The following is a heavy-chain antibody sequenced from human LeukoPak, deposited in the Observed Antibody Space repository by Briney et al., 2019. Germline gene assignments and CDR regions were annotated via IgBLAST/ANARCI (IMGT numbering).Heavy chain of an antibody. D-gene: IGHD6-19*01. CDR1: GFTFSGHN. V-gene: IGHV3-21*01. CDR3: ARESDTLGSSGWLDY. CDR2: ISSSGTYI. J-gene: IGHJ4*02. Sequence: GGSLRLSCAASGFTFSGHNMNWVRQAPGKGLEWVSSISSSGTYIYHANSVKGRFTIARDNARNSLYLQMNSPRAEDTAVYCCARESDTLGSSGWLDYWGQRALVIVSS.